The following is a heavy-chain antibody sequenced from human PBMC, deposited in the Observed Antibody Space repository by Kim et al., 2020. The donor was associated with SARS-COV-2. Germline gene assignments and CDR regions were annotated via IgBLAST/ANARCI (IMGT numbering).Heavy chain of an antibody. D-gene: IGHD5-12*01. Sequence: GGSLRLSCAASGSTFSSYWMSWVRQAPGKGLEWVANIKEDGSEKYYVDSVKGRLTISRDNAKNSLYLQMDSLRAGDTAVYYRVRDGYSGHDLAFDIWGQGTMVTVSS. V-gene: IGHV3-7*03. CDR3: VRDGYSGHDLAFDI. J-gene: IGHJ3*02. CDR2: IKEDGSEK. CDR1: GSTFSSYW.